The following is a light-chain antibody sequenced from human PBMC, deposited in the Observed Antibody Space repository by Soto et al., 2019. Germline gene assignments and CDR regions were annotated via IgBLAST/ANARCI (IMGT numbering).Light chain of an antibody. J-gene: IGKJ2*01. Sequence: DIQMTQSPSSLSASVGDRVTITCRASQSISTYVNWYQQKPGKAPQLLIYTTSTLHSGVPTRFSGSGSGTLFTLTISSLQPEDFATYYCQQSYSLPRTFGQGTKVEIK. CDR1: QSISTY. V-gene: IGKV1-39*01. CDR2: TTS. CDR3: QQSYSLPRT.